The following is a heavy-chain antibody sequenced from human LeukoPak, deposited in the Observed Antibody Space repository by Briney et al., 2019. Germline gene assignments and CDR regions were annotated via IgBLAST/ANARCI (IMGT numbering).Heavy chain of an antibody. J-gene: IGHJ4*02. CDR1: GGSFSGYY. CDR2: INHSGST. V-gene: IGHV4-34*01. CDR3: ARHVRSRYFDWLFHS. D-gene: IGHD3-9*01. Sequence: SETLSLTCAVYGGSFSGYYWSWIRQPPGKGLEWIGEINHSGSTYYNPSLKSRVTISVDTSKNQFSLKLSSVTAADTAVYYCARHVRSRYFDWLFHSWGQGTLVTVSS.